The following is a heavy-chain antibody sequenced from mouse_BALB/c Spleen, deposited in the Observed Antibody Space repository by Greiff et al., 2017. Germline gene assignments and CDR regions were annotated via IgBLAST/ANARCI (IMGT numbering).Heavy chain of an antibody. V-gene: IGHV1-54*01. J-gene: IGHJ3*01. CDR1: GYAFTNYL. D-gene: IGHD2-2*01. CDR3: AREEGYGYDGGFAY. Sequence: VQLQQSGAELVRPGTSVKVSCKASGYAFTNYLIEWVKQRPGQGLEWIGVINPGSGGTNYNEKFKGKATLTADKSSSTAYMQLSSLTSDDSAAYFCAREEGYGYDGGFAYWGQGTLVTVSA. CDR2: INPGSGGT.